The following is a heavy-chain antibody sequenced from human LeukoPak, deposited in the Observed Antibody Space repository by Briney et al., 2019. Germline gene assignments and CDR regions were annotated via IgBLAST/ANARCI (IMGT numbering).Heavy chain of an antibody. J-gene: IGHJ1*01. CDR3: ARQDRYRYYYDSSGHISH. CDR2: IYSGGST. CDR1: GFTVSSNY. Sequence: GGTLRLSCAASGFTVSSNYMSWVRQAPGKGLQWVSVIYSGGSTYYADSVKGRFTISRDNSKDTLYLQMNSLRAEDTAVYYCARQDRYRYYYDSSGHISHWGQGTLVTVSS. D-gene: IGHD3-22*01. V-gene: IGHV3-53*01.